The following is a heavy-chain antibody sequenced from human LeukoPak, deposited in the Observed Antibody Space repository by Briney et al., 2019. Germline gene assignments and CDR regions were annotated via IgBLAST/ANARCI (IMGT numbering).Heavy chain of an antibody. D-gene: IGHD3-9*01. Sequence: ASVKVSCKASVYTFTSYDINWVRQATGQGLEWMGWMNPNSGNTGYAQKFQGRVTMTRNTSISTAYMELSSLRSEDTAVYYCATFLTGYVRPFGCWGQGTLVTVSS. CDR3: ATFLTGYVRPFGC. J-gene: IGHJ4*02. V-gene: IGHV1-8*01. CDR2: MNPNSGNT. CDR1: VYTFTSYD.